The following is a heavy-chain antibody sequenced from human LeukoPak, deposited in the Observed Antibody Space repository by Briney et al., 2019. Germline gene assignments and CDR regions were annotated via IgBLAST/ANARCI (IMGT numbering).Heavy chain of an antibody. D-gene: IGHD1-1*01. CDR1: GGSISSYY. Sequence: PSETPSLTCTVSGGSISSYYWSWIRQPPGKGLEWIGYIYYSGSTNYNPSLKGRVTISIETSKSQFSLNLNSVTAADTAVYYCARGTGSLFYWGHGILVTVSS. V-gene: IGHV4-59*08. CDR2: IYYSGST. CDR3: ARGTGSLFY. J-gene: IGHJ4*01.